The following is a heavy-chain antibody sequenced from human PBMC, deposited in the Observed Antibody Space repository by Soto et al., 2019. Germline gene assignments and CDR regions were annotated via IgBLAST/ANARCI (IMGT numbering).Heavy chain of an antibody. Sequence: VQLVESGGGVVQPGRSLRLSCAASGFTFSDYAMHWVRQAPGKGLEWVAVVSHDGRNTHYADSVKGRFTISRASSKNTVSLAMTSLRAEDTAVYYGAKGGRQWLVTSDFNYWGQGALVTVSS. V-gene: IGHV3-30*18. CDR3: AKGGRQWLVTSDFNY. D-gene: IGHD6-19*01. CDR1: GFTFSDYA. CDR2: VSHDGRNT. J-gene: IGHJ4*02.